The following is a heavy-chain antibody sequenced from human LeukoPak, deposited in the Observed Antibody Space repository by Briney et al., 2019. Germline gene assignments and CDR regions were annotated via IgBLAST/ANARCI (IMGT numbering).Heavy chain of an antibody. CDR2: ICPGDSDT. J-gene: IGHJ4*02. Sequence: GESLKSSCEASGYSFTTYWIGWVRQMPGKGLEWMGIICPGDSDTRYSPSFQGQVTISADKSTSTAYLQWSSLKASDTAMYYCAKSHGGGATHSWGQGTLDTAST. D-gene: IGHD1-26*01. CDR3: AKSHGGGATHS. V-gene: IGHV5-51*01. CDR1: GYSFTTYW.